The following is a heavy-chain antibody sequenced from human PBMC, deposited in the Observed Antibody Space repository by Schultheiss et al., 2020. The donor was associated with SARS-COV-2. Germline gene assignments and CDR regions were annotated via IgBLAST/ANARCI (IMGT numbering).Heavy chain of an antibody. CDR1: GFTFSSYA. D-gene: IGHD4-17*01. V-gene: IGHV3-48*04. CDR2: ISSSGSTI. Sequence: GGSLRLSCAASGFTFSSYAMHWVRQAPGKGLEWVSYISSSGSTIYYADSVKGRFTISRDNAKNSLYLQMNSLRAEDTAVYYCAREAYGDYYDYWGQGTLVTVSS. CDR3: AREAYGDYYDY. J-gene: IGHJ4*02.